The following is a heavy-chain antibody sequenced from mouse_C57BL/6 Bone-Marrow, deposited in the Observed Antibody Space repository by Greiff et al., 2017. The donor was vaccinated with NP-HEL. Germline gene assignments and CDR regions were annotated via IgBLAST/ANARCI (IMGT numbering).Heavy chain of an antibody. D-gene: IGHD1-1*01. CDR2: IYPGDGDT. J-gene: IGHJ3*01. V-gene: IGHV1-82*01. CDR3: ARGTTVVAPTAY. Sequence: LVESGPELVKPGASVKISCKASGYAFSSSWMNWVKQRPGKGLEWIGRIYPGDGDTNYNGKFKGKATLTADKSSSTAYMQLSSLTSEDSAVYFCARGTTVVAPTAYWGQGTLVTVSA. CDR1: GYAFSSSW.